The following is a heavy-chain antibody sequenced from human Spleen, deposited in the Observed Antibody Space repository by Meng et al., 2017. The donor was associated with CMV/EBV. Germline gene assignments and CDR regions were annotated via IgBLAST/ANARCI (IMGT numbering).Heavy chain of an antibody. D-gene: IGHD2-2*01. CDR2: IYWDDDK. CDR3: AHMHCSSTSCRGIDY. V-gene: IGHV2-5*02. Sequence: SGFSLSTSGVGVGWLRQPPGKALEWLALIYWDDDKRYSPSLKSRLTITKDTSKNQVVLTMTNMDPVDTATYYCAHMHCSSTSCRGIDYWGQGTLVTVSS. CDR1: GFSLSTSGVG. J-gene: IGHJ4*02.